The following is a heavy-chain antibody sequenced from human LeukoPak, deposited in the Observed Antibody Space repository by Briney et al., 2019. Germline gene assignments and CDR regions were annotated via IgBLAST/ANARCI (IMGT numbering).Heavy chain of an antibody. Sequence: GASVKVSCKASGYTFTSYDINWVRQATGQGLEWMGWMNPNSGNTGYAQKFQGRVSMTRDTSISTAYMELSSLRSEDTAVYYCARGTVDAVFGVSTEDWGQGTTVTVSS. V-gene: IGHV1-8*01. J-gene: IGHJ6*02. CDR3: ARGTVDAVFGVSTED. CDR1: GYTFTSYD. D-gene: IGHD3-10*02. CDR2: MNPNSGNT.